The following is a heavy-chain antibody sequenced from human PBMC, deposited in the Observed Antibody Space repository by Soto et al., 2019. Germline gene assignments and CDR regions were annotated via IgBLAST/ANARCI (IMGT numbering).Heavy chain of an antibody. CDR1: GFTFTRFS. CDR2: VSYDGSSQ. V-gene: IGHV3-30-3*01. J-gene: IGHJ6*02. Sequence: QVRLVESGGGVVQPGKSLRVSCAGSGFTFTRFSIHWVRQAPGKGLEWVALVSYDGSSQYYADSVKGRFTISRDNSMNRVDLQMSSLRPEDTAVYYCARRDTRYYYYGLDVWGQGTTVTVSS. CDR3: ARRDTRYYYYGLDV.